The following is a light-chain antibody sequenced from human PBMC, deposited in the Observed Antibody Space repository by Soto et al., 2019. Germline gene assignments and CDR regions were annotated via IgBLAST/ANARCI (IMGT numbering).Light chain of an antibody. Sequence: EIVLTQSPGTLSLSPGERATLSCRASQSFISSYLAWYQQKPGQAPRLLIYGASSRATGIPDRFSGSGSGTDFTLTISRLEPDDFAVYYCQQYGSSPLTFGGGTK. J-gene: IGKJ4*01. V-gene: IGKV3-20*01. CDR1: QSFISSY. CDR3: QQYGSSPLT. CDR2: GAS.